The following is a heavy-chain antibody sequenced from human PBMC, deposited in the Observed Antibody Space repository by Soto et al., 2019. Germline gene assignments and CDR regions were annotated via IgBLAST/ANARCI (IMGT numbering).Heavy chain of an antibody. CDR3: ARDSPRTITTHNWFDP. J-gene: IGHJ5*02. V-gene: IGHV4-34*10. D-gene: IGHD3-22*01. Sequence: SETLSLTCVVSGGSFSGYYWTWIRQAPGKGLEWIGEVDHSGSTRYNPSLKSRVTMSADTSKNQFSLNLSYVTTADTAVYYCARDSPRTITTHNWFDPWGQGTLVTVSS. CDR1: GGSFSGYY. CDR2: VDHSGST.